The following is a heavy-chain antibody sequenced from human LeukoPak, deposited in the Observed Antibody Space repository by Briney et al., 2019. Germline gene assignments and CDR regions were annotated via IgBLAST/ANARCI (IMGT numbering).Heavy chain of an antibody. CDR2: SRNKANSYTT. V-gene: IGHV3-72*01. CDR3: TRVGLGTTKDFDQ. J-gene: IGHJ4*02. CDR1: GFTLNDHY. Sequence: GGSLRLSCEVSGFTLNDHYIDWVRQAPRRGLQWVGRSRNKANSYTTEYAASVKGRFTISRDDSKNSVSLQMNSLKTEDTAFYYCTRVGLGTTKDFDQWGQGSLVTVSS. D-gene: IGHD1-26*01.